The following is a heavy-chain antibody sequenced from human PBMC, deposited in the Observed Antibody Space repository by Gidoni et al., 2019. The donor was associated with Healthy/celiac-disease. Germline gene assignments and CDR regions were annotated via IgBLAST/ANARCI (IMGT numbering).Heavy chain of an antibody. CDR1: GFTFRSYG. Sequence: QVQLVESGGGVVQPGRSLRLSCAASGFTFRSYGMHWVRQAPGKGLEWVAVISYDGSNKYYADAVKGRFTISRDNSKNTLYLQMNSLRAEDTAVYYCAKDYLPKYYYDSSGYSSFSYYFDYWGQGTLVTVSS. CDR2: ISYDGSNK. CDR3: AKDYLPKYYYDSSGYSSFSYYFDY. J-gene: IGHJ4*02. V-gene: IGHV3-30*18. D-gene: IGHD3-22*01.